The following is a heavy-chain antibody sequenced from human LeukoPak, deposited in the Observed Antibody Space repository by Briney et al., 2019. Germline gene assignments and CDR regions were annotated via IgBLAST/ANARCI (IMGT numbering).Heavy chain of an antibody. Sequence: PGGSLRLSCAASGFTFSSYEMNWVRQAPGKGLEWVSSISSSSSYVYYADSVKGRFTISRDNAKNSLYLQMNSLRAEDTAVYYCAREVGLLWFGESPRGYMDVWGKGTTVTISS. D-gene: IGHD3-10*01. CDR2: ISSSSSYV. J-gene: IGHJ6*03. V-gene: IGHV3-21*01. CDR1: GFTFSSYE. CDR3: AREVGLLWFGESPRGYMDV.